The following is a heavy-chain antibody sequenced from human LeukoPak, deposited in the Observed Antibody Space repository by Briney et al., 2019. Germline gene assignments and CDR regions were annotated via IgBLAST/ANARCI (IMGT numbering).Heavy chain of an antibody. D-gene: IGHD3-16*01. CDR1: GYSISSGYY. V-gene: IGHV4-61*01. Sequence: SSETLSLTCTVSGYSISSGYYWNWIRQPPGKGLEWIGYIYYSGSTNYNPSLKSRVTISVDTSKNQFSLNLTSVTAADTAVYYCARFTPQGYGWGGYNRFDPWGQGTLVTVSS. J-gene: IGHJ5*02. CDR3: ARFTPQGYGWGGYNRFDP. CDR2: IYYSGST.